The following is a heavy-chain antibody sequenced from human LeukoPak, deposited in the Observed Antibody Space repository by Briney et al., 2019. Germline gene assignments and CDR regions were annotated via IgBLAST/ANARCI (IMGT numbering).Heavy chain of an antibody. CDR3: AKDSRYFDWLFFDY. J-gene: IGHJ4*02. D-gene: IGHD3-9*01. CDR2: IRYDGSNK. CDR1: GFTSSSYG. Sequence: GGSLRLSCAASGFTSSSYGMHWVRQAPGKGLEGVAFIRYDGSNKYYADSVKGRFTISRDNSKNTLYLQMNSLRAEDTAVYYCAKDSRYFDWLFFDYWGQGTLVTVSS. V-gene: IGHV3-30*02.